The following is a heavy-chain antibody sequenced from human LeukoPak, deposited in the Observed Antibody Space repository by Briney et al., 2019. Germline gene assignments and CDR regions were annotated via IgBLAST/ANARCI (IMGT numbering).Heavy chain of an antibody. V-gene: IGHV1-2*02. Sequence: ASVKVSCMASGYTFTGYYMHSVRHAPGQGLEWMGWINPNSGGTNYAQKFQGRVTITRDTTISTAYMELSRLRSDDTAVYYCAQWLAPYWGQGTLVTVSS. D-gene: IGHD6-19*01. CDR1: GYTFTGYY. J-gene: IGHJ4*02. CDR2: INPNSGGT. CDR3: AQWLAPY.